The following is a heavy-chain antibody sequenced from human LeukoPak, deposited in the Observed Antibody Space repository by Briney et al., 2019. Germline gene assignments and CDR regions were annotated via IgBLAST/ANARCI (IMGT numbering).Heavy chain of an antibody. V-gene: IGHV1-18*01. D-gene: IGHD1-1*01. CDR1: GYTFTNYG. Sequence: ASVTVSCKASGYTFTNYGISWVRQAPGQGLEWMGWISAYNGNTNYAQKLQGRVTMTTDTSTSTAYMELRSLRSDDTAIYYCATSIRTGTTISVYFDSWGQGTLVTVSS. CDR3: ATSIRTGTTISVYFDS. J-gene: IGHJ4*02. CDR2: ISAYNGNT.